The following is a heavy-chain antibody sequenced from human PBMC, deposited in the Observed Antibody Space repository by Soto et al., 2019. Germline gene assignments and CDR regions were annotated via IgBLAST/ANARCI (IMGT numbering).Heavy chain of an antibody. Sequence: GGSLRLSCAASGFTFSDYYMSWIRQAPGKGLEWVSYISSSSSYTNYADSVKGRFTISRDNAKNSLYLQMNSLRAEDTAVYYCARGPVGPTYYDYVWGSQGRDYYFDYWGQGTLVTVSS. D-gene: IGHD3-16*01. J-gene: IGHJ4*02. CDR3: ARGPVGPTYYDYVWGSQGRDYYFDY. V-gene: IGHV3-11*06. CDR1: GFTFSDYY. CDR2: ISSSSSYT.